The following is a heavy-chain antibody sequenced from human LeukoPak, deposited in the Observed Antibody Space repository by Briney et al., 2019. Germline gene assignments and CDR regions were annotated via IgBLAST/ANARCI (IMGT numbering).Heavy chain of an antibody. D-gene: IGHD3-3*01. CDR3: ARVVSTALYGVVIIPYYYYGMDV. Sequence: ASVKVSCKASGYTFTSYDINWVRQATGQGLEWMGWMNPNSGNTGYAQKFQGRVTMTRNTSISTAYMELSSLRSEDTAVYYCARVVSTALYGVVIIPYYYYGMDVWGQGTTVTVSS. V-gene: IGHV1-8*01. CDR2: MNPNSGNT. J-gene: IGHJ6*02. CDR1: GYTFTSYD.